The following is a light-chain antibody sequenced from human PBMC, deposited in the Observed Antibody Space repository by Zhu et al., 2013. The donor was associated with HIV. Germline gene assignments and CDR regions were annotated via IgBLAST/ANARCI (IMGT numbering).Light chain of an antibody. CDR2: HTS. V-gene: IGKV3-20*01. CDR1: QTVNSDY. Sequence: NVLTQSPDTLSLSAGERATLSCRASQTVNSDYLAWYQQKPGQAPRLLISHTSSRATGIPDRFSGSGSGTEFTLTISRLETGDFGVYYCQQYGGSPLLTFGQGTRLEI. J-gene: IGKJ5*01. CDR3: QQYGGSPLLT.